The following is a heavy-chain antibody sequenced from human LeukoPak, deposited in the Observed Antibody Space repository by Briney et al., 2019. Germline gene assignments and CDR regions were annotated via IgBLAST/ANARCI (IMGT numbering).Heavy chain of an antibody. CDR3: ARRRYISGQIDY. J-gene: IGHJ4*02. D-gene: IGHD6-19*01. V-gene: IGHV4-59*08. CDR2: FFFGGST. CDR1: GGPIRSYY. Sequence: PSETLSLTCTVSGGPIRSYYWSWIRQPPGKGLEWIGCFFFGGSTDYNPSLQSRVTISVDTSKNQLSLRVSSVTASDTAVYYCARRRYISGQIDYWGQGTLVTVSS.